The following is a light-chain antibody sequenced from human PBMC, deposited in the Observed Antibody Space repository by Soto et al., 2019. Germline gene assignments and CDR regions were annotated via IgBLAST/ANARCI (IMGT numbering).Light chain of an antibody. CDR2: KAS. Sequence: DIQMTQSPSTLSASVGDRVTITCRASQSISSWLAWYQQKPGKVPNLLIYKASRLESGVPSRFSGSGSGTESPLTISSLQPDDFATYYCQQYYSYPWTFGQGKNVEIK. CDR1: QSISSW. V-gene: IGKV1-5*03. J-gene: IGKJ1*01. CDR3: QQYYSYPWT.